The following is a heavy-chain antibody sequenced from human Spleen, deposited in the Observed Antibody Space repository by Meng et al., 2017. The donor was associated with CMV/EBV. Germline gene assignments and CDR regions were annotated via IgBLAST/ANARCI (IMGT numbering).Heavy chain of an antibody. CDR3: ARTTVPGDWFDP. CDR2: INHSGST. CDR1: GGSFSGYY. V-gene: IGHV4-34*01. J-gene: IGHJ5*02. D-gene: IGHD1-1*01. Sequence: QLKQWGAGLLKPSETLSLPCAVYGGSFSGYYWSWIRQPPGKGLEWIGEINHSGSTNYNPSLKSRVTISVDTSKNQFSLKLSSVTAADTAVYYCARTTVPGDWFDPWGQGTLVTVSS.